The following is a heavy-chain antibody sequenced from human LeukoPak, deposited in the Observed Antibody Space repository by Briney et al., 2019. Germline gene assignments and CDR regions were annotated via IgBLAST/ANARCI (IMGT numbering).Heavy chain of an antibody. V-gene: IGHV3-23*01. CDR3: AKYPVGHIVVVTAMRYFDY. Sequence: GGSLRLSCAASGFTFSSYAMSWVRQAPGKGLEWVSAISGRGGSTYYADSVKGRFTISRDNSKNTLYLQMNSLRAEDTAVYYCAKYPVGHIVVVTAMRYFDYWGQGTLVTVSS. CDR1: GFTFSSYA. D-gene: IGHD2-21*02. CDR2: ISGRGGST. J-gene: IGHJ4*02.